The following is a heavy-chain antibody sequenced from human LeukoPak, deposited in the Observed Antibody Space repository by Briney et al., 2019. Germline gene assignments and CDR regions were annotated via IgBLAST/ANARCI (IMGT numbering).Heavy chain of an antibody. CDR2: IYVTGST. CDR3: ARHIGGGIEDMDV. J-gene: IGHJ6*03. D-gene: IGHD3-16*02. Sequence: RSETLSLTCTVSGGSIGTYYWSWIRQSPGKGLEWIGYIYVTGSTRYNPYLQSRVTISVDTSRNQFFLKMSSVTAADTAVYYCARHIGGGIEDMDVWGKGTKVPVSS. CDR1: GGSIGTYY. V-gene: IGHV4-59*08.